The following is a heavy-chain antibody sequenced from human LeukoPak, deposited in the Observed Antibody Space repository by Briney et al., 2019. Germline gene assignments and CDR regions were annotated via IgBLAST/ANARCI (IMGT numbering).Heavy chain of an antibody. CDR1: GFTFSSYA. CDR2: ISGSGGST. D-gene: IGHD2-2*01. Sequence: GGSLRLSCAASGFTFSSYAMSWVRQAPGKGLEWVSAISGSGGSTYYADSVKGRFTISRDNSKNTLYLQMGGLRAEDTAVYYCARSVCITTGCNYGYYFDYWGQGTLVTVSS. V-gene: IGHV3-23*01. J-gene: IGHJ4*02. CDR3: ARSVCITTGCNYGYYFDY.